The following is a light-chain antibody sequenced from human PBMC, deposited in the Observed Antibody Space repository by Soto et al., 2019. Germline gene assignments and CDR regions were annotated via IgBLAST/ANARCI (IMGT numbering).Light chain of an antibody. V-gene: IGKV3-15*01. CDR1: QNVDSN. J-gene: IGKJ2*01. CDR2: GAS. Sequence: DIVMTQSPATVSVSPGERATLSCRASQNVDSNLAWYQQKPGQAPRLLIYGASTRATGIPARFSGSGSGTEFTLTISRLEPEDFAVYYCQQYGSSPYTFGQGTKLEIK. CDR3: QQYGSSPYT.